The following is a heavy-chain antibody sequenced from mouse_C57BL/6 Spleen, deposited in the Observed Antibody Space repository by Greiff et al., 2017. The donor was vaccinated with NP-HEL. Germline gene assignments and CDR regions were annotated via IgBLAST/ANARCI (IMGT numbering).Heavy chain of an antibody. V-gene: IGHV1-4*01. Sequence: QVQLKESGAELARPGASVKMSCKASGYTFTSYTMHLVKQRPGQGLEWIGYINPSSGYTKYNQKFKDKATLTADKSSSTAYMQLSSLTSEDSAVYYCARGGNWDFDYWGQGTTLTVAS. J-gene: IGHJ2*01. CDR1: GYTFTSYT. CDR3: ARGGNWDFDY. CDR2: INPSSGYT. D-gene: IGHD4-1*01.